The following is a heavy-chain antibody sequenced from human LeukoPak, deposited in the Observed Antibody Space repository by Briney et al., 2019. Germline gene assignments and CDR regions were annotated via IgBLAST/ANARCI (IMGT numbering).Heavy chain of an antibody. CDR1: GYTFTSYG. CDR2: ISAYNGNT. V-gene: IGHV1-18*01. D-gene: IGHD2-21*01. CDR3: ARDDLGAAHIVVVRGALYDY. J-gene: IGHJ4*02. Sequence: ASVKVSCKASGYTFTSYGISWVRQAPGQGLEWMGWISAYNGNTNYAQKLQGRVTMTTDTSTSTAYMELRSLRSEDTAVYYCARDDLGAAHIVVVRGALYDYWGQGTLVTVSS.